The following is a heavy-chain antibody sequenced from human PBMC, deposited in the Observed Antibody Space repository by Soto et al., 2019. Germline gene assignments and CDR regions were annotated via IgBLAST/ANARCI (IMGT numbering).Heavy chain of an antibody. V-gene: IGHV1-18*04. CDR3: AIGGSSGPPYYGMDV. Sequence: GASVKVSCKASGYTFTSYGISWVRQAPGQGLEWMGWISAYNGNTNYAQKLQGRVTMTTDTSTSTAYMKLRSLRSDDTAAYYCAIGGSSGPPYYGMDVWGQGTTVTVSS. J-gene: IGHJ6*02. CDR1: GYTFTSYG. D-gene: IGHD3-22*01. CDR2: ISAYNGNT.